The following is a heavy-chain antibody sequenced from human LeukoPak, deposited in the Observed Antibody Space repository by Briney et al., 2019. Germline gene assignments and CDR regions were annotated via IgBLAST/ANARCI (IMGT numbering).Heavy chain of an antibody. CDR1: GFTFSSHW. D-gene: IGHD5-18*01. Sequence: GGSLRLSCAASGFTFSSHWMHWVRQASGKGLVWVSRINRDGSNTSYADSVKGRFTISRDNAKNTLYLQMNSLRAEDTAMYYCARVKTSNVDTSLGLDYWGQGTLVTVSS. V-gene: IGHV3-74*01. J-gene: IGHJ4*02. CDR2: INRDGSNT. CDR3: ARVKTSNVDTSLGLDY.